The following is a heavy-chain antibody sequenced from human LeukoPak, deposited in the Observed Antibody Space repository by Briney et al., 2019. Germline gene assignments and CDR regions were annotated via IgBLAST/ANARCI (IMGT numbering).Heavy chain of an antibody. CDR1: GGSISSYY. J-gene: IGHJ5*02. CDR2: IHYTGGT. D-gene: IGHD5-24*01. Sequence: SETLSLTCTVSGGSISSYYWSWIRQPPGTELEWIGYIHYTGGTNYNPSLKSRVSISVDTSKNQLSLKLTSVTAADTAVYYCARGGYNFDPWGQGFLVTVSS. CDR3: ARGGYNFDP. V-gene: IGHV4-59*01.